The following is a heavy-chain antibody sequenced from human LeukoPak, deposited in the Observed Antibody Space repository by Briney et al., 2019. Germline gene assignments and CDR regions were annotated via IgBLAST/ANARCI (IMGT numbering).Heavy chain of an antibody. CDR2: INHSGST. Sequence: PSGTLSLTCAVYGGSFSGYYWSWIRQPPGKGLEWIGEINHSGSTNYNPSLKSRVTISVDTSKNQFSLKLSSVTAADTAVYYCARHIAHCSSTSCYTPRYYYYMDVWGKGTTVTISS. V-gene: IGHV4-34*01. CDR3: ARHIAHCSSTSCYTPRYYYYMDV. CDR1: GGSFSGYY. D-gene: IGHD2-2*02. J-gene: IGHJ6*03.